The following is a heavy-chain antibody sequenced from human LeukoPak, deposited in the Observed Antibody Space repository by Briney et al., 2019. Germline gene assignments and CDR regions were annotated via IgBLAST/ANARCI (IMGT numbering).Heavy chain of an antibody. V-gene: IGHV4-39*01. CDR3: TAGRSDYFDF. CDR1: GGSISSSSYY. Sequence: SETLSLTCTVSGGSISSSSYYWGWIRQPPGKGLEWIGSIYYSGSTYYNPSLKSRVTISIDTSKNQFSLKLSSVTAADTAVYYCTAGRSDYFDFWGQGTLVTVSS. D-gene: IGHD6-25*01. J-gene: IGHJ4*02. CDR2: IYYSGST.